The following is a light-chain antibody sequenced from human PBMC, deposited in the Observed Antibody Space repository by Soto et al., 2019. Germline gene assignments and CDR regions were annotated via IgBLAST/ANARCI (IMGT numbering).Light chain of an antibody. CDR2: GAS. J-gene: IGKJ4*01. CDR1: QSVSSN. Sequence: EIVMTQSPGTLSVSPGERATLSCGASQSVSSNLAWYQQKPGQAPRLLIYGASTRATGIPARFSGSGSGTDFTLTISSLQSEDFVVYYCHQHHNGGTFGGGTKVDI. CDR3: HQHHNGGT. V-gene: IGKV3D-15*01.